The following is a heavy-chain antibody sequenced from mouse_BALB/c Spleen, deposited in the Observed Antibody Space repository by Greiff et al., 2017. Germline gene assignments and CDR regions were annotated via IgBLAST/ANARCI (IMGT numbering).Heavy chain of an antibody. CDR1: GYTFTSYW. Sequence: VQLQQSGAELAKPGASVKMSCKASGYTFTSYWMHWVKQRPGQGLEWIGYINPSTGYTEYNQKFKDKATLTADKSSSTAYMQLSSLTSEDSAVYYCASGYYRYDGGYYAMDYWGQGTSVTVSS. V-gene: IGHV1-7*01. D-gene: IGHD2-14*01. CDR2: INPSTGYT. J-gene: IGHJ4*01. CDR3: ASGYYRYDGGYYAMDY.